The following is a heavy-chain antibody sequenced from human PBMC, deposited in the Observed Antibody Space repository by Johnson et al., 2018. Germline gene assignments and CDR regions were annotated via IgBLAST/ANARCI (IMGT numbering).Heavy chain of an antibody. V-gene: IGHV4-59*01. CDR3: AIRATVPDWAFDI. CDR1: GGSISSYY. D-gene: IGHD5-12*01. Sequence: QVQLQESGPGLVKPSETLALTCTVSGGSISSYYWSRIRQPPGKGLEWIGYIYYSGSPNYNPSLKSRVTISVDTSKNQFSLKLSAVTAADTAVYSCAIRATVPDWAFDIWGQGTMVTVSS. J-gene: IGHJ3*02. CDR2: IYYSGSP.